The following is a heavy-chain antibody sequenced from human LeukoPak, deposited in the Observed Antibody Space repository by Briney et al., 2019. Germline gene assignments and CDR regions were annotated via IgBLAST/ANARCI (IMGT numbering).Heavy chain of an antibody. Sequence: PSETLSLTCTVSGGSISTYYWSWIRQPPGKGLEWIGYIYYSGTTNYNPSLKSRVTISVDTSKNHFSLKLTSVTAADTAVYYCASHYGSGFGYWGQGTLVTVSS. CDR3: ASHYGSGFGY. CDR2: IYYSGTT. D-gene: IGHD3-10*01. J-gene: IGHJ4*02. CDR1: GGSISTYY. V-gene: IGHV4-59*08.